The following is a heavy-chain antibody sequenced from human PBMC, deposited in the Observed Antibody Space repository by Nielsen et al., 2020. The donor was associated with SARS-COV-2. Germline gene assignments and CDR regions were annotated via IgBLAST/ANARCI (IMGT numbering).Heavy chain of an antibody. CDR2: IKQDGSEK. Sequence: VRQAPGKGLEWVANIKQDGSEKYYADSVKGRFTISRDNSKNTLYLQMNSLRAEDTAVYYCARDGTILPAACQTPYGMDVWGQGTTVTVSS. V-gene: IGHV3-7*01. J-gene: IGHJ6*02. D-gene: IGHD2-2*01. CDR3: ARDGTILPAACQTPYGMDV.